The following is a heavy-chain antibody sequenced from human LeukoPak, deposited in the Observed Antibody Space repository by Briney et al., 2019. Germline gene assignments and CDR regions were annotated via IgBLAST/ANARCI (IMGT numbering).Heavy chain of an antibody. CDR3: AKDYVVGSIDY. CDR1: GFTFSSYG. J-gene: IGHJ4*02. D-gene: IGHD2-21*01. Sequence: GGSLRLSCAASGFTFSSYGMSWVRQAPGKGLEWVSAISGSGGSTYYADSVRGRFTISRDNSKNTLFLQMNSLRAEDSAVYYCAKDYVVGSIDYWGQGTLVTVSS. CDR2: ISGSGGST. V-gene: IGHV3-23*01.